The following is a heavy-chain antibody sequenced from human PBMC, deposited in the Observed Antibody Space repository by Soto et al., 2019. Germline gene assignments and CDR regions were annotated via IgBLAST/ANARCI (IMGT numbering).Heavy chain of an antibody. CDR1: GFTFSSYS. D-gene: IGHD3-10*01. Sequence: EVQLVESGGGLVKPGGSLRLSCAASGFTFSSYSMNWVRQAPGKGLEWVSSISSSSSYIYYAESVKGRFTISRDNAKNSLYLQMIGLRAEHTAVYYCARAGGRLAGGFDYWGQGTLVTVSS. CDR2: ISSSSSYI. CDR3: ARAGGRLAGGFDY. V-gene: IGHV3-21*01. J-gene: IGHJ4*02.